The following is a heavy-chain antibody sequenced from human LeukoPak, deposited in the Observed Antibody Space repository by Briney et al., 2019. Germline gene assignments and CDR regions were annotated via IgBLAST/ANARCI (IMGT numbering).Heavy chain of an antibody. Sequence: SETLSLTCTVSGGSISRGDYYWGWIRRPPGKGLERIGYVYYSGSTYYKPSLKSRVTIPVDTSKNQFSLELSSVTAADTAVYYCARVKQLVHYYCGMDVWGQGTTVTVSS. CDR2: VYYSGST. J-gene: IGHJ6*02. D-gene: IGHD6-6*01. CDR3: ARVKQLVHYYCGMDV. V-gene: IGHV4-30-4*02. CDR1: GGSISRGDYY.